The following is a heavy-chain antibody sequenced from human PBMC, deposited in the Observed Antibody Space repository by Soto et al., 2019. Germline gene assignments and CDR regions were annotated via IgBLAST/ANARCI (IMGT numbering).Heavy chain of an antibody. V-gene: IGHV1-69*12. CDR3: ASRGVSSSSYHYGMDV. CDR2: IIPIFGTA. Sequence: QVQLVQSGAEVKKPGSSVKVSCKASGGTFSSYAISWVRQAPGQGLEWMGGIIPIFGTANYAQKFQGRVTIIADESTSTAYMELSSRTSEDTAVYYCASRGVSSSSYHYGMDVWGQGTTVTVSS. CDR1: GGTFSSYA. D-gene: IGHD3-10*01. J-gene: IGHJ6*02.